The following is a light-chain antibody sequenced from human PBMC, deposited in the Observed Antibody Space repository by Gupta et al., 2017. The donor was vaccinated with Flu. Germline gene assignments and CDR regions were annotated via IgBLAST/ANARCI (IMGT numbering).Light chain of an antibody. CDR3: QQSNDLPYT. J-gene: IGKJ2*01. Sequence: GGRVTITCRASQTINSYLNWYQQKPGKAPKLLIYAASSLQSGVPSRFSGSGSGTDFTLTISSLQPEDFASYYCQQSNDLPYTFGQGTKLEIK. V-gene: IGKV1-39*01. CDR2: AAS. CDR1: QTINSY.